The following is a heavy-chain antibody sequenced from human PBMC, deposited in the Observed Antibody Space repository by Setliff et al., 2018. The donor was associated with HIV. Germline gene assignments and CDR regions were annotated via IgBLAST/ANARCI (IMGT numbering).Heavy chain of an antibody. V-gene: IGHV2-5*01. CDR1: GFSLSTSGVG. J-gene: IGHJ4*02. D-gene: IGHD3-10*01. CDR2: IYWNANK. CDR3: AHTPVSRNQYFFDY. Sequence: SGPTLVNPTQTLTLTCTFSGFSLSTSGVGVGWIRQPPGKALEWLTVIYWNANKYYSPSLRRRLTVTRDTPKNQVVLTMTNMDPVDTATYFCAHTPVSRNQYFFDYWGQGTLVTVSS.